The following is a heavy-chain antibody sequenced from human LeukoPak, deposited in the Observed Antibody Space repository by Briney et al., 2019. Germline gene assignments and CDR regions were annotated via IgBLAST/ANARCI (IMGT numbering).Heavy chain of an antibody. D-gene: IGHD4-17*01. V-gene: IGHV4-31*03. Sequence: SETLSLTCTVSGGSFSRGGYYWSWIRQHPGKGLEWIGYIYYSGRTYYNPSLKSRVTISVDTSKNQFSLKLSSVTAADTAVYHCARVRDGDYGYIGFDPWGQGTLVTVSS. J-gene: IGHJ5*02. CDR2: IYYSGRT. CDR3: ARVRDGDYGYIGFDP. CDR1: GGSFSRGGYY.